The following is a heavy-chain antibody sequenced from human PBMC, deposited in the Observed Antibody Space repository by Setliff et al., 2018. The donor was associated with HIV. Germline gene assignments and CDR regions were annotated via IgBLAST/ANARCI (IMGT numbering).Heavy chain of an antibody. CDR1: GFTFSNAW. V-gene: IGHV3-15*01. CDR2: IKSKTDGGTT. Sequence: GGSLRLSCAASGFTFSNAWMSWVRQAPGKGLEWVGRIKSKTDGGTTDYAAPVKGRFTISRDDSKNTLYLQMNSLRAEDTAVYYCAKYSSSWSYYSYYMNVWGKGTAVTVSS. CDR3: AKYSSSWSYYSYYMNV. D-gene: IGHD6-6*01. J-gene: IGHJ6*03.